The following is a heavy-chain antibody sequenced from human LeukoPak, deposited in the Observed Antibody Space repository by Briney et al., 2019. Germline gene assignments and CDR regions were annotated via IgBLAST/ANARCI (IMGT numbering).Heavy chain of an antibody. CDR2: IYYSGST. D-gene: IGHD5-24*01. CDR1: GGSISSSSYY. CDR3: ARAPYGFVGLDY. J-gene: IGHJ4*02. V-gene: IGHV4-39*07. Sequence: PSETLSLTCTVSGGSISSSSYYWGWIRQPPGKGLEWIGSIYYSGSTYYNPSLKSRVTISVDRSKNQFSLKLSSVTAADTAVYYCARAPYGFVGLDYWGQGTLVTVSS.